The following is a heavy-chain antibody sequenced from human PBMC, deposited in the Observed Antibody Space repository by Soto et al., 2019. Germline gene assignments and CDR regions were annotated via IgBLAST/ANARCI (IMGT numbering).Heavy chain of an antibody. CDR3: AKGNWFDP. J-gene: IGHJ5*02. CDR2: ISYDGSSK. V-gene: IGHV3-30*18. Sequence: QVQLVESGGGVVQPGRSLRLSCAASGFTFSSYGMHWVRQAPGKGLEWVAVISYDGSSKYYADSVKGRFTISRDNSKNTLYLQMNSLRAEDTAVYYCAKGNWFDPWGQGTLVTVSS. CDR1: GFTFSSYG.